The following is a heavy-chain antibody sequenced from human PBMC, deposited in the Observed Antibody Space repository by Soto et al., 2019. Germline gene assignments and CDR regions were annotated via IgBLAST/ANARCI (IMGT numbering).Heavy chain of an antibody. CDR1: GGSISGYY. V-gene: IGHV4-59*04. D-gene: IGHD1-26*01. CDR2: IYYSGTT. CDR3: ARREIQAPLDY. J-gene: IGHJ4*02. Sequence: PSETLYLTCTVSGGSISGYYWSWIRQPPGKGLEWIGYIYYSGTTYYNPSLKSRVTMSVDTSKNQFSLKLTSVTAVDTAVYYCARREIQAPLDYWGQGTLVTVSS.